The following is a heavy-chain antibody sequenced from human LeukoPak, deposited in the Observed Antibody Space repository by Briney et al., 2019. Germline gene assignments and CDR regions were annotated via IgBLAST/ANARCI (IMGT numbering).Heavy chain of an antibody. V-gene: IGHV3-64*04. CDR2: ISSNGATT. J-gene: IGHJ3*02. Sequence: GGSLRLSCSASGFTFNRFYLHWVRQAPGKGLEFVSHISSNGATTYYADSVKGRFTISRVNSKNTLFLQMNSLRAEDTALYYCARGAYYFDSSGYSGAFDIWGQGTMVTVSS. D-gene: IGHD3-22*01. CDR3: ARGAYYFDSSGYSGAFDI. CDR1: GFTFNRFY.